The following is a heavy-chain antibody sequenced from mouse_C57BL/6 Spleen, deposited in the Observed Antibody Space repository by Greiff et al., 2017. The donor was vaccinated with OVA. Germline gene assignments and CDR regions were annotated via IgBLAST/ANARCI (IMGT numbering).Heavy chain of an antibody. CDR2: ISAGGSYT. CDR3: AREALGRPYYGSSWYFDV. CDR1: GFTFSSYS. J-gene: IGHJ1*03. Sequence: EVKVVESGGGLVKPGGSLKLSCAASGFTFSSYSMSWVRQTPEKRLEWVATISAGGSYTYSPDNVKGRFTISRDNAKNNLYLQMSHLKSEDTAMYYCAREALGRPYYGSSWYFDVWGTGTTLTVSS. V-gene: IGHV5-4*01. D-gene: IGHD1-1*01.